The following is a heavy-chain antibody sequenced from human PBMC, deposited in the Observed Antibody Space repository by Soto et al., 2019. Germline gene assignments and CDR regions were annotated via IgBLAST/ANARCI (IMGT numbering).Heavy chain of an antibody. V-gene: IGHV3-33*01. D-gene: IGHD3-22*01. J-gene: IGHJ3*02. CDR1: GFTFSSYG. CDR3: ARDRKRYYYDSSRPSDAFDI. CDR2: IWYDGSNK. Sequence: GGSLRLSCAASGFTFSSYGMHWVRQAPGKGLEWVAVIWYDGSNKYYADSVKGRFTISRDNSKNTLYLQMNSLRAEDTAVYYCARDRKRYYYDSSRPSDAFDIWGQGTMVTVSS.